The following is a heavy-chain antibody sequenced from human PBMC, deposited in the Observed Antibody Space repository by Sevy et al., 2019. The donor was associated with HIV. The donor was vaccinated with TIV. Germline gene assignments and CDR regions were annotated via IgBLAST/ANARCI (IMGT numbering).Heavy chain of an antibody. J-gene: IGHJ6*03. D-gene: IGHD4-4*01. Sequence: ASVKVSCKASGGTFSSYAISWVLQAPGQGLEWMGGIIPIFGTANYAQKFQGRVTITADESTSTAYMELSSLRSEDTAVYYCAREYRGTVRGNMDVWGKGTTVTVSS. CDR2: IIPIFGTA. CDR1: GGTFSSYA. V-gene: IGHV1-69*13. CDR3: AREYRGTVRGNMDV.